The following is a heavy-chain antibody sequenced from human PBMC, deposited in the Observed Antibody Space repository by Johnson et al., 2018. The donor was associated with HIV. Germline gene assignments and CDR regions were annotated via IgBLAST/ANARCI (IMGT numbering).Heavy chain of an antibody. V-gene: IGHV3-23*04. Sequence: EVQLVESGGGLVQPGGSLRVSCATSGFTFSNYAMNWVRQAPGKGLEWVSAISGGGGGSTHYADSVKGRFSVSRDNANNSLYVQMNSLKAEDTAVYYCARVSVVGAQAFDIWGQGTVVTV. J-gene: IGHJ3*02. CDR3: ARVSVVGAQAFDI. D-gene: IGHD1-26*01. CDR2: ISGGGGGST. CDR1: GFTFSNYA.